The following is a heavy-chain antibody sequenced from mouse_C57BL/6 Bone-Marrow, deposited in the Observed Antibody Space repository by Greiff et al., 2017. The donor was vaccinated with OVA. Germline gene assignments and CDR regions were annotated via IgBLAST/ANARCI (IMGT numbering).Heavy chain of an antibody. V-gene: IGHV1-55*01. D-gene: IGHD1-1*01. CDR2: IYPGSGST. J-gene: IGHJ1*03. CDR3: ARGYYYGSSYGYFEV. Sequence: QVQLQQPGAELVKPGASVKMSCKASGYTFTSYWITWVKQRPGQGLEWIGDIYPGSGSTNYNEKFKSKATLTVDTSSSTAYMQLSSLTSEDSAVYYCARGYYYGSSYGYFEVWGTGTTVTVSS. CDR1: GYTFTSYW.